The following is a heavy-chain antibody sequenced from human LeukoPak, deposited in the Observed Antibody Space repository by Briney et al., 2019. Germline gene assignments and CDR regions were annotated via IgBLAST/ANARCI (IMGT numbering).Heavy chain of an antibody. CDR1: GLTFSDYY. Sequence: GGSLRLSCAASGLTFSDYYLSWIRQAQGKGLEWVSYICSSGSTIYYAGSVKGRFTISRDNAKNSLYLQMNSLRAEDTAVYYCARDLSLIFGVAISPGVYGMDVWGQGTTVTVSS. V-gene: IGHV3-11*01. D-gene: IGHD3-3*01. CDR2: ICSSGSTI. CDR3: ARDLSLIFGVAISPGVYGMDV. J-gene: IGHJ6*02.